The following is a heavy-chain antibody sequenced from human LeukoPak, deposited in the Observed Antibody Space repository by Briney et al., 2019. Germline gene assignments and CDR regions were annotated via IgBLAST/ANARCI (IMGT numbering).Heavy chain of an antibody. D-gene: IGHD6-19*01. CDR1: GYTFTGYY. J-gene: IGHJ4*02. V-gene: IGHV1-2*06. Sequence: ASVKVSRKASGYTFTGYYMHWVRQAPGQGLEWMGRINPNSGGTNYAQKFQGRVTMTRDTSISTAYMELSRLRSDDTAVYYCASSGWTDRYYFDYWGQGTLVTVSS. CDR2: INPNSGGT. CDR3: ASSGWTDRYYFDY.